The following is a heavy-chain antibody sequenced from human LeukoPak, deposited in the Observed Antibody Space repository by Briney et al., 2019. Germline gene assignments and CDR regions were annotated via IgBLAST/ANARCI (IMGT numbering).Heavy chain of an antibody. CDR2: ITNSGRST. V-gene: IGHV3-11*04. Sequence: GGSLRLSCEASGFSFSNYFMSWLRQAPGKGLEWVSYITNSGRSTNYADAVKGRFTISRDNAKKSVYLEMTDLRAEDTAVYYCAREASGNYHVFDSWGQGTLVTVSS. J-gene: IGHJ4*02. D-gene: IGHD1-26*01. CDR1: GFSFSNYF. CDR3: AREASGNYHVFDS.